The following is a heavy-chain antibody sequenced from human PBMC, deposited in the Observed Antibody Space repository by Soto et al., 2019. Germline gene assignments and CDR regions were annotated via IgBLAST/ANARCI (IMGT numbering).Heavy chain of an antibody. V-gene: IGHV3-23*01. D-gene: IGHD1-26*01. CDR2: ISGSGGST. Sequence: PGGSLRLSCAASGFTFRSYDMSWVRQAPGKGLEWVSAISGSGGSTYYADSVKGRFTISRDNSKNTLYLQMNSLRAEDTAVYYCAKAPIVGALGPNFDYWGQGTLVTVSS. J-gene: IGHJ4*02. CDR1: GFTFRSYD. CDR3: AKAPIVGALGPNFDY.